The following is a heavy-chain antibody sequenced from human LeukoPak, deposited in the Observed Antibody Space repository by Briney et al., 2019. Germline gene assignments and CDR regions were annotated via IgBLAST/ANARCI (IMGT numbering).Heavy chain of an antibody. Sequence: ASVKVSCKASGGTFSSYAISWVRQAPGQGLEWMGGIIPIFGTANYAQKFQGRVTITADKSTSTAYMELSSLRSEDTAVYYCARHSGSYQSNYFDYWGQGTLVTVSS. CDR3: ARHSGSYQSNYFDY. J-gene: IGHJ4*02. CDR2: IIPIFGTA. V-gene: IGHV1-69*06. CDR1: GGTFSSYA. D-gene: IGHD1-26*01.